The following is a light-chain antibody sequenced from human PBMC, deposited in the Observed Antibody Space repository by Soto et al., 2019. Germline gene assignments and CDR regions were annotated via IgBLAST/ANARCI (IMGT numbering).Light chain of an antibody. V-gene: IGKV3-15*01. CDR2: GTS. Sequence: EIVMTQSPVALSVSPGESAALSCRASQSVGRNFAWYQQRPGQAPRVLIYGTSTRATGVPARFSGSGSGTAFTPTISSLQSEDFAVYYCQQYNKWPYTFGQGTRLEIK. CDR1: QSVGRN. CDR3: QQYNKWPYT. J-gene: IGKJ2*01.